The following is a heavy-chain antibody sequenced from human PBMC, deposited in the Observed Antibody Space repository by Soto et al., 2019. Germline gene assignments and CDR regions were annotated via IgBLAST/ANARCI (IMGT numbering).Heavy chain of an antibody. V-gene: IGHV3-48*02. CDR2: ISGSGTTI. J-gene: IGHJ4*02. CDR1: GFSFISYS. D-gene: IGHD5-18*01. CDR3: AGNSYGNYFFDH. Sequence: EVQLVESGGGMVQPGGSLRLSCAASGFSFISYSMNWVRQVPGKGLEWVSYISGSGTTIYYADSLKGRFTISRDNAKNSLYLQMNSLRDEDTAVYYCAGNSYGNYFFDHWGEGTLVTVSS.